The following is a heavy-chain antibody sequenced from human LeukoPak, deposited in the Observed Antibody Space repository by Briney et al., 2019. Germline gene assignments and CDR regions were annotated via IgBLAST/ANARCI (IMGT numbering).Heavy chain of an antibody. CDR3: ARHDIAAAGTGAFDI. V-gene: IGHV4-38-2*01. CDR1: GYSISSGYY. D-gene: IGHD6-13*01. Sequence: SETLSLTCAVSGYSISSGYYWGWIRQRPGEGLEWIGSIYYTGTTNYSPSLQSRVSISTDTSKTLSSLKLISVTAADTAVYYCARHDIAAAGTGAFDIWGQGTMVTVSS. J-gene: IGHJ3*02. CDR2: IYYTGTT.